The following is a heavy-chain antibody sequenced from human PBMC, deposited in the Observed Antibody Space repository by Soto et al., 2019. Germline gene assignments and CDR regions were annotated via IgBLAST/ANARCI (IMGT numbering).Heavy chain of an antibody. J-gene: IGHJ4*02. CDR2: ISSSSSYI. Sequence: AGGSLRLSCAASGFTFSSYSMNWVRQAPGKGLEWVSSISSSSSYIYYADSVKGRFTISRDNAKNSLYLQMNSLRAEDTAVYYCARDPIIAALTRTSDFDYWGQGTLVTVSS. V-gene: IGHV3-21*01. CDR1: GFTFSSYS. D-gene: IGHD6-6*01. CDR3: ARDPIIAALTRTSDFDY.